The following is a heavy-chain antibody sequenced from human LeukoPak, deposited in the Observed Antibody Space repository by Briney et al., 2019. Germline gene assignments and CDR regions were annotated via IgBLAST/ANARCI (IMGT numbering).Heavy chain of an antibody. V-gene: IGHV3-66*04. D-gene: IGHD3-10*01. CDR1: GFTVSSNY. J-gene: IGHJ6*02. CDR2: IYSGGST. Sequence: GGSVRLSCAASGFTVSSNYMSWVRQAPGKGLEWVSVIYSGGSTYYADSVKGRFTISRDNSKNTLYLQMNSLRAEDTAVYYCARRQAGSHYYYSMDVWGQGTTVTVS. CDR3: ARRQAGSHYYYSMDV.